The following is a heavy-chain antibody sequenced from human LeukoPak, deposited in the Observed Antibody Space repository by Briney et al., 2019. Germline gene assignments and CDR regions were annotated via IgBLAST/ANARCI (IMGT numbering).Heavy chain of an antibody. CDR3: AGSSVATSEYFQH. CDR1: GFTVSSNY. CDR2: IYSGGST. J-gene: IGHJ1*01. V-gene: IGHV3-66*01. D-gene: IGHD5-12*01. Sequence: GGSLGLSCAASGFTVSSNYMSWVRQAPGKGLEWVSVIYSGGSTYYADSVKGRFTISRDNSKNTLYLQMNSLRAEDTAVYYCAGSSVATSEYFQHWGQGTLVTVSS.